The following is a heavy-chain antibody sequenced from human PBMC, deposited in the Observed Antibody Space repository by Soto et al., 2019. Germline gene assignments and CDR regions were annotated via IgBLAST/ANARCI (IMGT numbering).Heavy chain of an antibody. D-gene: IGHD5-18*01. CDR1: GDSVSSDNYY. CDR3: ARDIRGYSRAFDY. CDR2: IYSSGST. V-gene: IGHV4-61*01. Sequence: SETLSLTCTVSGDSVSSDNYYWTWIRQPPGKGLEWIGYIYSSGSTNYNPSLKSRVTISLDTSSNQFSLKLTSVTAADTAVYYCARDIRGYSRAFDYCGQGTLVTVS. J-gene: IGHJ4*02.